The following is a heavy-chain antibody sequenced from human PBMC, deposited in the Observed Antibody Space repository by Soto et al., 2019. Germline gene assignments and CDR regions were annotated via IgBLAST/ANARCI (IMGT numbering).Heavy chain of an antibody. CDR1: GYTLTELS. CDR3: ATGVRYSGSYWTIDYYYYGMDV. CDR2: FDPEDGET. J-gene: IGHJ6*02. V-gene: IGHV1-24*01. D-gene: IGHD1-26*01. Sequence: ASVKVSCKVSGYTLTELSMHWVRQAPGKGLEWMGGFDPEDGETVYAQKFQGRVTMTEDKSTDTAYMELSSLRSEDTAVYYCATGVRYSGSYWTIDYYYYGMDVWGQGTTVTVSS.